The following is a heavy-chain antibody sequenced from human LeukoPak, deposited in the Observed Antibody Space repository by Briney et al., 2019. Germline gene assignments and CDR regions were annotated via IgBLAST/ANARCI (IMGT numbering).Heavy chain of an antibody. CDR1: GYTFTSYG. Sequence: ASVKVSCKASGYTFTSYGISWVRQAPGQGLEWMGWISAYNGNTNYAQKLQGRVTMTTDTSTSTAYMELRSLRSDDTAVYYRARQYCSSTSCQSFDYWGQGTLVTVSS. CDR3: ARQYCSSTSCQSFDY. D-gene: IGHD2-2*01. J-gene: IGHJ4*02. CDR2: ISAYNGNT. V-gene: IGHV1-18*01.